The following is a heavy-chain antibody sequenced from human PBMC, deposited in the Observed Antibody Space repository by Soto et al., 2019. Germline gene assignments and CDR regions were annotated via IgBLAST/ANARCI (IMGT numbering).Heavy chain of an antibody. D-gene: IGHD3-3*01. J-gene: IGHJ5*02. V-gene: IGHV5-51*01. CDR3: ARLEWLSLAAWFDP. CDR1: GYSFTNYW. Sequence: GESLKISCXGSGYSFTNYWIGWVRQMPGKGLEWMGMIYPDDSDTKYSPSFQGQVTFSADKSINTAYLQWSSLKASDTAIYYCARLEWLSLAAWFDPWGQGTLVTVSS. CDR2: IYPDDSDT.